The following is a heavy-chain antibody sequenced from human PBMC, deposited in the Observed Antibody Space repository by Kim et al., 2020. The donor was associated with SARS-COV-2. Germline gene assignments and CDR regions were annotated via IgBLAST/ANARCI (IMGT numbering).Heavy chain of an antibody. D-gene: IGHD3-10*01. V-gene: IGHV3-33*06. J-gene: IGHJ6*02. CDR1: GFTFSSYG. Sequence: GGSLRLSCAASGFTFSSYGMHWVRQAPGKGLEWVAVIWYDGSNKYYADSVKGRFTISRDNSKNTLYLQMNSLRAEDTAVYYCAKSPSGSYWGWRYYYYYYGMDVWGQGTTVTVSS. CDR3: AKSPSGSYWGWRYYYYYYGMDV. CDR2: IWYDGSNK.